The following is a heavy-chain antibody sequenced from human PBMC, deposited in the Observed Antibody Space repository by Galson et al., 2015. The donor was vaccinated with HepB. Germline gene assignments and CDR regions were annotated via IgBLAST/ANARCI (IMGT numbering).Heavy chain of an antibody. Sequence: SLRLSCAASGFTFSSYGMHWVRQAPGKGLEWVAFIRYDGSNKYYADSVKGRFTISRDNSKNTLYLQMNSLRAEDAAVYYCAKEGIAVAGRFDYWGQGTLVTVSS. CDR3: AKEGIAVAGRFDY. CDR1: GFTFSSYG. CDR2: IRYDGSNK. D-gene: IGHD6-19*01. J-gene: IGHJ4*02. V-gene: IGHV3-30*02.